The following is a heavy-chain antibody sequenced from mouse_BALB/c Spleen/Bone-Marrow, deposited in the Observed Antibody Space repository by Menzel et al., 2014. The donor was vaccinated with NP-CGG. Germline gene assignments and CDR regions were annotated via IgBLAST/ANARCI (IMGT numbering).Heavy chain of an antibody. CDR3: TTLTGTSY. CDR2: ITNGGGNT. D-gene: IGHD4-1*01. J-gene: IGHJ3*01. Sequence: EVKLVESGGGLVQPGGSLKLSCAASGFTFSGYTMSWVRQTPEKRLEWVAFITNGGGNTYYPDTVKGRFTISRDNAKNTLYLQMSSLKSEDTAIYYCTTLTGTSYRGQGTLVTVSA. V-gene: IGHV5-12-2*01. CDR1: GFTFSGYT.